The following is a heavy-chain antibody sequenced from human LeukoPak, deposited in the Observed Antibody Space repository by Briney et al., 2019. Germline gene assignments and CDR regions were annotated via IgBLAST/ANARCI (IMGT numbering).Heavy chain of an antibody. CDR2: ISGSGGST. J-gene: IGHJ4*02. CDR1: GFTFSSYA. Sequence: PGGSLRLSCAASGFTFSSYAMSWVRQAPRKGLEWVSAISGSGGSTYYADSVKGRFTISRDNSKNTLYLQMNSLRAEDTAVYYCAKDRLSWATVSSFDYWGQGTLVTVSS. V-gene: IGHV3-23*01. D-gene: IGHD4-17*01. CDR3: AKDRLSWATVSSFDY.